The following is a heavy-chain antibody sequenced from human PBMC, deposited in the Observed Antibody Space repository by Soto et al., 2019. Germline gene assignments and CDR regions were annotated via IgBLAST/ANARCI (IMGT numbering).Heavy chain of an antibody. CDR1: VGSVSSGSYY. V-gene: IGHV4-61*01. CDR2: IYYSGST. CDR3: ARESISSGGPDYYCGMDV. J-gene: IGHJ6*02. D-gene: IGHD6-19*01. Sequence: PSETLSLTCTVSVGSVSSGSYYWSWIRQPPGKGLEWIGYIYYSGSTNYNPSLKSRVTISVDTSKNQFSLKLSSVTAADTAVYYCARESISSGGPDYYCGMDVWGQGTTVTVSS.